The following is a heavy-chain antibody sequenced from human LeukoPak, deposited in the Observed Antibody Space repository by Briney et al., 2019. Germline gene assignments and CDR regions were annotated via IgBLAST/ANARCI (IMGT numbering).Heavy chain of an antibody. Sequence: GRSLRLSCAASGFTFSSYAMYWVRQAPGKGLEWVAVISYDGSDKFYADSVKGRFTISRDSSKNTLYLQMNSLRAEDTAVYYCAKIRVVFNWNYAYYFDSWGQGTLVTVSS. V-gene: IGHV3-30*04. CDR1: GFTFSSYA. D-gene: IGHD1-7*01. CDR3: AKIRVVFNWNYAYYFDS. CDR2: ISYDGSDK. J-gene: IGHJ4*02.